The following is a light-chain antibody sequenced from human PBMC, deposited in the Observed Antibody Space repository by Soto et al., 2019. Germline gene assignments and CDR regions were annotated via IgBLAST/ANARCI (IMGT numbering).Light chain of an antibody. CDR1: QSISTY. V-gene: IGKV1-39*01. J-gene: IGKJ1*01. Sequence: DVQMTQSPSSLSASVGYRFTISCLASQSISTYLNWYQQKPGTAPRLLIYRASSVKSGVPPRFSGSGSGRDFTLTISSLRPEDTATYFCQQSDSSPTWTFGQGTKVDIK. CDR3: QQSDSSPTWT. CDR2: RAS.